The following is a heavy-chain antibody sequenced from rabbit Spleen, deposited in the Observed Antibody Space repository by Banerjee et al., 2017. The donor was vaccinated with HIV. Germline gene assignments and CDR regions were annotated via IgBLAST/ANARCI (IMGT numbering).Heavy chain of an antibody. J-gene: IGHJ6*01. CDR1: GFSFSSYW. D-gene: IGHD8-1*01. CDR3: ARDTGSSFSSYGMDL. V-gene: IGHV1S45*01. CDR2: INTGSSATT. Sequence: QEQLEESGGDLVKPGASLTLTCTASGFSFSSYWMKWVRQAPGKGLDWIGTINTGSSATTYYATWAKGRFTISKTSSTTMTLQMTSLTDADTATYFCARDTGSSFSSYGMDLWGQGTLVTVS.